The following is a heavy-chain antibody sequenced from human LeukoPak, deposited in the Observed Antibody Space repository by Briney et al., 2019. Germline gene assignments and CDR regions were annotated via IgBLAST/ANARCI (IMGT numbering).Heavy chain of an antibody. CDR3: ARALGAGIYDILTGYYKNPYYYYYMDV. Sequence: SVKVSCKASGGTFSSYAISWVRQAPGQGLEWMGRIIPIFGTANYAQKFQGRVTITADKSTSTAYMELSSLRSEDTAVYYCARALGAGIYDILTGYYKNPYYYYYMDVWGKGTTVTVSS. CDR1: GGTFSSYA. V-gene: IGHV1-69*06. J-gene: IGHJ6*03. CDR2: IIPIFGTA. D-gene: IGHD3-9*01.